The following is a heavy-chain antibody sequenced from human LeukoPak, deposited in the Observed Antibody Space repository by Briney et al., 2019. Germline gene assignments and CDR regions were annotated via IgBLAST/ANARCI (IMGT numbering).Heavy chain of an antibody. CDR2: ISSSSGTT. CDR1: GFTFSDYS. V-gene: IGHV3-48*01. J-gene: IGHJ4*02. Sequence: PGGSLRLSCAASGFTFSDYSMNWVRQAPGKGLEWVSYISSSSGTTYYADSVKGRFTISRDNSKNALYLQMSSLRADDTAVYYCAKSTYYDFWSGPYFDYWGQGTLVTVSS. D-gene: IGHD3-3*01. CDR3: AKSTYYDFWSGPYFDY.